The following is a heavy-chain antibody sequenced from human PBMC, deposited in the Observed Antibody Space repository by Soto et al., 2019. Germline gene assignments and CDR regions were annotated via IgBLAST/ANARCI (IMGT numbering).Heavy chain of an antibody. CDR3: AIEGYCSSTSCYTGYYYYGVDV. J-gene: IGHJ6*02. CDR1: GYTFTGYY. Sequence: ASVKVSCKASGYTFTGYYMHWVRQAPGQGLEWMGWINPNSGGTNYAQKFQGRVTMTRDTSISTAYMELSRLRSDDTAVYYCAIEGYCSSTSCYTGYYYYGVDVWGQGTTVTVSS. D-gene: IGHD2-2*02. CDR2: INPNSGGT. V-gene: IGHV1-2*02.